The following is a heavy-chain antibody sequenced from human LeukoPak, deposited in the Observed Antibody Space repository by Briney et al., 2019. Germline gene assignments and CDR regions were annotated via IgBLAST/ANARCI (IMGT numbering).Heavy chain of an antibody. D-gene: IGHD3-10*01. CDR3: AKGMGTMVRGVIKSFDY. V-gene: IGHV3-23*01. J-gene: IGHJ4*02. CDR2: ISGSGGST. CDR1: GFTFSSYG. Sequence: GGSLRLSCAASGFTFSSYGMSWVRRAPGKGLEWVSAISGSGGSTYYADSVKGRFTISRDNSKNTLYLQMNSLRAEDTAVYYCAKGMGTMVRGVIKSFDYWGQGTLVTVSS.